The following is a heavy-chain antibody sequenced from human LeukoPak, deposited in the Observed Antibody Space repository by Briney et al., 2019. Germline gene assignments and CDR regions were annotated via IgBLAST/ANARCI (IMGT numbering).Heavy chain of an antibody. J-gene: IGHJ6*02. V-gene: IGHV1-2*02. Sequence: ASVRVSCKASGYTFTGYYIHWVRQAPGQGLEWLGWISPNTGGTHYAQNFQDRVTVTRDTSISTAYMDLSRLRSDDTAVYYCTRVRGALGSDYGMDVWGQGTTVTVSS. CDR2: ISPNTGGT. CDR3: TRVRGALGSDYGMDV. CDR1: GYTFTGYY. D-gene: IGHD7-27*01.